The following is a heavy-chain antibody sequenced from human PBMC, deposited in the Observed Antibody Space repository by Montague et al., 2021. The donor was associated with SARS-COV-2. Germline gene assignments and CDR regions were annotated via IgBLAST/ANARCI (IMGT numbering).Heavy chain of an antibody. CDR2: IYYSGST. Sequence: SETLSLTCTVSGGSISSSSYYWGWIRQPPGEGLEWIGSIYYSGSTYYNPSLKSRVTISVDTSKNQFSLKLSFVTAADTAVYYCVEIVGAADYWGQGTLVTVSS. V-gene: IGHV4-39*01. J-gene: IGHJ4*02. CDR1: GGSISSSSYY. CDR3: VEIVGAADY. D-gene: IGHD1-26*01.